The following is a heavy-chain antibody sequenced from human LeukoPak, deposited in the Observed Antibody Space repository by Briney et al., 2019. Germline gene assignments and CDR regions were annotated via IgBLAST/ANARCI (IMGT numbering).Heavy chain of an antibody. J-gene: IGHJ5*02. CDR2: ISAYNGNT. Sequence: VSVKVSCKASGYTFTSSGISWVRQAPGQGLEWMGWISAYNGNTNYTQKLQGRVTMTTDTSTSTAYMELRSLRSDDTAVYYCARAPLPAAAEGYWFDPWGQGTLVTVSS. CDR3: ARAPLPAAAEGYWFDP. CDR1: GYTFTSSG. D-gene: IGHD2-2*01. V-gene: IGHV1-18*01.